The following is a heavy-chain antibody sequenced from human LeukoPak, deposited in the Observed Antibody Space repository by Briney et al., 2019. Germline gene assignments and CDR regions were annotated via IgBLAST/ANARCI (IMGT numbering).Heavy chain of an antibody. D-gene: IGHD3-10*01. CDR1: GGSISSSSYY. J-gene: IGHJ4*02. V-gene: IGHV4-39*02. CDR2: IYYSGST. Sequence: SETLSLTCTVSGGSISSSSYYWGWIRQPPGKGLEWIGSIYYSGSTYYNPPLKSRVTISVDTSKNQFSLKLSSVTAADTAVYYCARDRGTYYYGSGSYMRGTYYFDYWGQGTLVTVSS. CDR3: ARDRGTYYYGSGSYMRGTYYFDY.